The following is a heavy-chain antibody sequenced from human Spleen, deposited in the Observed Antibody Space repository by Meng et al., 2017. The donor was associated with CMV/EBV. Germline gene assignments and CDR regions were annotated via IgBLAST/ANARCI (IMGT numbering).Heavy chain of an antibody. V-gene: IGHV1-69*16. CDR2: ISPILGTA. CDR1: RGTFSRYT. J-gene: IGHJ4*02. Sequence: KVSCRASRGTFSRYTISWVRQAPGQGLEWVGGISPILGTANYAQKFQGKVTITTDESTSTAYMELSSLRSEDTAVYYCATSLNYFDFWGQGTLVTVSS. CDR3: ATSLNYFDF.